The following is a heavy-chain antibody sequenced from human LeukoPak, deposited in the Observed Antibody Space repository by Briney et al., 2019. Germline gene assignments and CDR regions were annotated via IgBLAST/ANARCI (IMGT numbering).Heavy chain of an antibody. CDR2: INTNTGNP. J-gene: IGHJ4*02. V-gene: IGHV7-4-1*02. CDR3: ARKSQSSFDY. CDR1: GYTFISYA. D-gene: IGHD3-16*02. Sequence: ASVKVSCKASGYTFISYAMNWVRQAPGQGPEWMGWINTNTGNPTYAQGFTGRFVFSLDTSVSTAYLQISSLRAEDTAVYYCARKSQSSFDYWGQGTLVTVSS.